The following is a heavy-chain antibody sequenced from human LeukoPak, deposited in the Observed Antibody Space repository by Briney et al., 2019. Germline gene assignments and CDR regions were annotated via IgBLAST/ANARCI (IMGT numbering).Heavy chain of an antibody. Sequence: GGALRLSCAASGFTFSSYSMNWVRQAPGKGLEWVSSISSSSSYIYYADSVKGRFTISRDNAKNSLYLQMNSLRAEDTAVYYCASDLGGYEFAYWGQGTLVTVSS. CDR1: GFTFSSYS. V-gene: IGHV3-21*01. D-gene: IGHD5-12*01. J-gene: IGHJ4*02. CDR2: ISSSSSYI. CDR3: ASDLGGYEFAY.